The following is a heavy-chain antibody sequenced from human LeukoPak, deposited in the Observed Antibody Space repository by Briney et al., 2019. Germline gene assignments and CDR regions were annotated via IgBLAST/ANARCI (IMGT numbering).Heavy chain of an antibody. CDR3: AREKSHSSSWYYERKNAFDI. V-gene: IGHV1-69*05. CDR2: IIPIFGTA. J-gene: IGHJ3*02. CDR1: GGTFSSYA. Sequence: GASVKVSCKASGGTFSSYAISWVRQAPGQGLEWMGGIIPIFGTANYAQKFQGRVTITTDESTSTAYMELSSLRSEDTAVYYCAREKSHSSSWYYERKNAFDIWGQGTMVTVSS. D-gene: IGHD6-13*01.